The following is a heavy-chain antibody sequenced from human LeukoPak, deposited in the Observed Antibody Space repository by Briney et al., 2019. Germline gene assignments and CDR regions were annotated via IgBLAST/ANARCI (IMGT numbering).Heavy chain of an antibody. CDR1: GFTFSSYS. CDR2: ISSSSSTI. Sequence: PGGSLRLSCAASGFTFSSYSMNWVRQAPGKGLEWVSYISSSSSTIYYADSVKGRVTISRDNAKNSLYLQMNSLRAEDTAVYYCARDLGGYSYGYNYWGQGTLVTVSS. D-gene: IGHD5-18*01. J-gene: IGHJ4*02. V-gene: IGHV3-48*01. CDR3: ARDLGGYSYGYNY.